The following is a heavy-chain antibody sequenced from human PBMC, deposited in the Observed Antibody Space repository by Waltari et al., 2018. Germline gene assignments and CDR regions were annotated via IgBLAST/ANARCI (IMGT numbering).Heavy chain of an antibody. J-gene: IGHJ6*03. CDR2: ISYDGSNK. V-gene: IGHV3-30-3*01. Sequence: QVQLVESGGGVVQPGRSLRLSCAASGFTFSSYAMHWVRQATGKGLEWVAVISYDGSNKYYADSVKGRFTISRDNSKNTLYLQMNSLRAEDTAVYYCANSGAYYYYYMDVWGKGTTVTVSS. CDR3: ANSGAYYYYYMDV. D-gene: IGHD3-10*01. CDR1: GFTFSSYA.